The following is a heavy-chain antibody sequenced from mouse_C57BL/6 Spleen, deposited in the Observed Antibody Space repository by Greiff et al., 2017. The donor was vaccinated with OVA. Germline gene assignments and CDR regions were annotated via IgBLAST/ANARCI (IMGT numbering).Heavy chain of an antibody. CDR2: IYPGDGDT. Sequence: QVQLQQSGAELVKPGASVKISCKASGYAFSSYWMNWVKQRPGKGLEWIGQIYPGDGDTNYNGKFKGKATLTADKSSSTAYMQRSSLTSEDSAVYFCAREGTTGSSDYWGQGTTLTVAS. CDR3: AREGTTGSSDY. J-gene: IGHJ2*01. D-gene: IGHD1-1*01. V-gene: IGHV1-80*01. CDR1: GYAFSSYW.